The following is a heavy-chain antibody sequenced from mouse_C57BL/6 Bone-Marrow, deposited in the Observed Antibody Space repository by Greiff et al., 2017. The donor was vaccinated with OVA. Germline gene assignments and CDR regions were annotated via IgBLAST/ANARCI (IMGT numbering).Heavy chain of an antibody. CDR1: GFNIKDDY. D-gene: IGHD4-1*01. CDR2: IDPENGDT. CDR3: TTGLGPYFDY. V-gene: IGHV14-4*01. J-gene: IGHJ2*01. Sequence: EVQLQQSGAELVRPGASVKLSCTASGFNIKDDYMHWVKQRPEQGLEWIGWIDPENGDTEYASKFQGKATITADTSSNTAYLQRSSLTSEDTAVYYCTTGLGPYFDYWGQGTTLTVSS.